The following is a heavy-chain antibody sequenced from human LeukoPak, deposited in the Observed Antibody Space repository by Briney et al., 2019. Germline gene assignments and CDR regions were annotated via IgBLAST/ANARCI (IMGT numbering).Heavy chain of an antibody. V-gene: IGHV4-59*01. CDR3: ARGSIFGVSINWFDP. CDR2: IYYSGTT. J-gene: IGHJ5*02. D-gene: IGHD3-3*01. Sequence: PSETLSLTCTVSGGSMSSYYWSWIRQHPGKGLEWIGYIYYSGTTKYNPSLKSRLTMSVDTSENQFSLRLSSVTAADTAVYYCARGSIFGVSINWFDPRGQGTLVTVSS. CDR1: GGSMSSYY.